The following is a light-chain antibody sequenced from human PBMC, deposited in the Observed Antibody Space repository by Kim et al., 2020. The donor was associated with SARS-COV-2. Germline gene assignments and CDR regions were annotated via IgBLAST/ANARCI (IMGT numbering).Light chain of an antibody. Sequence: GQSVDISCTGASSGVGRYNFVSWYQHHPAKAPKLIIYDVSKRPTGVPDRFSGAKSGNTASLTVSGLQAEDEADYYCSSYAGSNDLVFGGGTQLTVL. CDR3: SSYAGSNDLV. V-gene: IGLV2-8*01. J-gene: IGLJ2*01. CDR2: DVS. CDR1: SSGVGRYNF.